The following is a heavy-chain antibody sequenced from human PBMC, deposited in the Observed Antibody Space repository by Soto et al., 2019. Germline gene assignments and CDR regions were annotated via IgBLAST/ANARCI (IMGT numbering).Heavy chain of an antibody. J-gene: IGHJ4*02. D-gene: IGHD6-19*01. CDR3: ARDGGIAVAGNWGNY. V-gene: IGHV3-48*02. CDR2: ISSSSSTI. Sequence: AQKLASTASGFTFVNYSMNLLLQAPGKGLEWGSYISSSSSTIYYADSVKGRFTISRDNAKNSLYLQMNSLRDEDTAVYHCARDGGIAVAGNWGNYCGQGNMVT. CDR1: GFTFVNYS.